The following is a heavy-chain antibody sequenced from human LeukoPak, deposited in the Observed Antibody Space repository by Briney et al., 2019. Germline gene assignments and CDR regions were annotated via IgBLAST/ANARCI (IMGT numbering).Heavy chain of an antibody. Sequence: ASVKVSCKASGGTFSSYAISWVRQAPGQGLEWMGGIIPIFGTANYAQKFQGRVTITADKSTSTAYMELSSLRSEDTAVYYCARTTEGGYTYNYFYYYYMDVWGKGTTVTISS. CDR3: ARTTEGGYTYNYFYYYYMDV. J-gene: IGHJ6*03. D-gene: IGHD5-18*01. CDR1: GGTFSSYA. V-gene: IGHV1-69*06. CDR2: IIPIFGTA.